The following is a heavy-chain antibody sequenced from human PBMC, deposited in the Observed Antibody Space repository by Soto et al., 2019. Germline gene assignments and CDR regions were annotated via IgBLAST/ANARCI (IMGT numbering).Heavy chain of an antibody. V-gene: IGHV3-7*01. J-gene: IGHJ5*02. CDR1: GFTFSSYW. Sequence: GGSLRLSCAASGFTFSSYWMSWVRQAPGKGLEWVANIKQDGSEKYYVDSVKGRFTISRDNAKNSLYLQMNSLRAEDTAVYYCARGAHYDFCSGYYAWGQGTLVTVSS. CDR2: IKQDGSEK. D-gene: IGHD3-3*01. CDR3: ARGAHYDFCSGYYA.